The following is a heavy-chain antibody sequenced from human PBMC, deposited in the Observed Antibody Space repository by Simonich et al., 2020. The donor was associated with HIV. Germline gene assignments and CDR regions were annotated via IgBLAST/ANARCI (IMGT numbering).Heavy chain of an antibody. V-gene: IGHV3-30*19. Sequence: QVQLVASGGGVVQPGRSLRLSCSASGFTFRRYGMHWVRQAPGKGMTLVAVRSYDEDNKFYTDSVKGRFTISRDNSKNTLYLQMNSLRAEDTSVYYCARADSTSLWLRGAFDYWGQGTLVTVSS. CDR1: GFTFRRYG. J-gene: IGHJ4*02. CDR3: ARADSTSLWLRGAFDY. CDR2: RSYDEDNK. D-gene: IGHD2-2*01.